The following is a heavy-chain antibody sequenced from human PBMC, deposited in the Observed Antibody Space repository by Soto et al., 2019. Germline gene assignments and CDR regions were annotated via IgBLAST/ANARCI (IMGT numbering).Heavy chain of an antibody. CDR1: GYTFTTHG. CDR3: ARDLGYCRSGTCYREWFEP. J-gene: IGHJ5*02. D-gene: IGHD2-15*01. Sequence: QVQLVQSGAEVKKPGASVKVSCKASGYTFTTHGISWVRQVPGQGLEWMGWVRGDNGHTNYAQSLQGRVTMTTDTSTITAYMELRSLRSDDTAVYYGARDLGYCRSGTCYREWFEPWGQGTLVTVSS. V-gene: IGHV1-18*01. CDR2: VRGDNGHT.